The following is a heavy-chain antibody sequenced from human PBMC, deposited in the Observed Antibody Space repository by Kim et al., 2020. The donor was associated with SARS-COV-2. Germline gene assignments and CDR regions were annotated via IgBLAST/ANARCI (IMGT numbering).Heavy chain of an antibody. J-gene: IGHJ1*01. CDR1: GFTFSDYY. D-gene: IGHD3-3*01. CDR2: ISSSGSTI. CDR3: ARESLSITIFDGYFQH. V-gene: IGHV3-11*01. Sequence: GGSLRLSCAASGFTFSDYYMSWIRQAPGKGLEWVSYISSSGSTIYYADSVKDRFTISRDNAKNSLYLQMNSLRAEDTAVYYCARESLSITIFDGYFQHWGQGTLVTVSS.